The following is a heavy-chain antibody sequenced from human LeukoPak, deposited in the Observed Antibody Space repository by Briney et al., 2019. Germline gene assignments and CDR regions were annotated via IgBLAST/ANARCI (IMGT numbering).Heavy chain of an antibody. D-gene: IGHD3-10*01. CDR3: ARLHYYGSGSYYYYMDV. V-gene: IGHV3-48*03. CDR1: GFTFSSYE. Sequence: GGSLRLSCAASGFTFSSYEMNWVRQAPGKGLEWVSYISSSGSTIYYADSVKGRFTISRDNAKNSLYLQMNSLRAEDTAVYYCARLHYYGSGSYYYYMDVWGKGTTVTISS. CDR2: ISSSGSTI. J-gene: IGHJ6*03.